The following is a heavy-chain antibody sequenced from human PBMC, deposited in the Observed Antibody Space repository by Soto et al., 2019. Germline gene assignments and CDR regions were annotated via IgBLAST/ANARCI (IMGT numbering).Heavy chain of an antibody. CDR2: IYYSGST. CDR1: SGSISNGDYY. V-gene: IGHV4-31*03. J-gene: IGHJ4*02. Sequence: SETLSLTCPVSSGSISNGDYYWTWIRQHPVKGLEWVGYIYYSGSTYSNPSLKSRVTISVATSKNQFSLRLSSVTAADTAVYYCARIKGGAAGNFDYWGRGALVTVS. CDR3: ARIKGGAAGNFDY. D-gene: IGHD6-13*01.